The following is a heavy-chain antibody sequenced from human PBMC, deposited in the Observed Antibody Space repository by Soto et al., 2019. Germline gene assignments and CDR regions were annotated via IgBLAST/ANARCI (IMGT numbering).Heavy chain of an antibody. J-gene: IGHJ4*02. CDR2: VSYSRGT. CDR3: ARPKSTVTKTGLDY. Sequence: QLQLQESGPGLVKPSETLSLTCSVSGGSISSSTYYWGWIRQPPGNGLEWIGSVSYSRGTYYIPSPTRRVTISLDTTKTQCSLRLSSVTAADTAVYYCARPKSTVTKTGLDYWGQGTLVTVSS. CDR1: GGSISSSTYY. D-gene: IGHD4-17*01. V-gene: IGHV4-39*01.